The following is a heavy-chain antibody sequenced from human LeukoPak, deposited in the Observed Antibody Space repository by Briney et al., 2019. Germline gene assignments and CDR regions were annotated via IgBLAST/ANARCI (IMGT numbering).Heavy chain of an antibody. CDR3: ARDRRSGWYGGWFDY. CDR1: GYTFTGYY. J-gene: IGHJ4*02. Sequence: ASAKVSCKASGYTFTGYYMHWVRQAPGQGLEWMGWINPNSGGTNYAQKFQGRVTMTRDTPISTAYMELSRLRSDDTAVYYCARDRRSGWYGGWFDYWGQGTLVTVSS. D-gene: IGHD6-19*01. CDR2: INPNSGGT. V-gene: IGHV1-2*02.